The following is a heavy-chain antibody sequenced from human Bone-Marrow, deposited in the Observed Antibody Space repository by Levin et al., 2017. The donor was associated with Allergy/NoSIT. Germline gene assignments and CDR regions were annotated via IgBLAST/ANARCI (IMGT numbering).Heavy chain of an antibody. CDR3: AREGGDCSSTSCYEYYYYGMDV. J-gene: IGHJ6*02. V-gene: IGHV4-34*01. CDR1: GGSFSGYY. D-gene: IGHD2-2*01. Sequence: SETLSLTCAVYGGSFSGYYWSWIRQPPGKGLEWIGEINHSGSTNYNPSLKSRVTISVDTSKNQFSLKLSSVTAADTAVYYCAREGGDCSSTSCYEYYYYGMDVWGQGTTVTVSS. CDR2: INHSGST.